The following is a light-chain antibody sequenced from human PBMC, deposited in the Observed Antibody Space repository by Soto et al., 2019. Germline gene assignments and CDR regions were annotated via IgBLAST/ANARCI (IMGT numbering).Light chain of an antibody. J-gene: IGKJ1*01. CDR3: QQYDTYWT. Sequence: DIKITQSPSTLSGSVGDRVTITCRASQTISSWLAWYQQKPGKAPKLLIYKASTLKSGVPRRFSGSGSGTEFTLTISSMQPDDFATYYCQQYDTYWTFGQGTKVDIK. CDR1: QTISSW. CDR2: KAS. V-gene: IGKV1-5*03.